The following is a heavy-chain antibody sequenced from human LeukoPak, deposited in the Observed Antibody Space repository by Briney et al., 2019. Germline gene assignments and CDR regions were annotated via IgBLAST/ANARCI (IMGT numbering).Heavy chain of an antibody. V-gene: IGHV3-15*01. CDR3: ARVRRGYSYGLDY. D-gene: IGHD5-18*01. Sequence: MAGGSLRLSCAASGFTFDKAWMTWVRQAPGKGLEWVGRIKSKIHGGTIDYAAPVKGRFTISRDDSENTVYLQMNSLRAEDTAVYYCARVRRGYSYGLDYWGQGTLVTVSS. CDR1: GFTFDKAW. J-gene: IGHJ4*02. CDR2: IKSKIHGGTI.